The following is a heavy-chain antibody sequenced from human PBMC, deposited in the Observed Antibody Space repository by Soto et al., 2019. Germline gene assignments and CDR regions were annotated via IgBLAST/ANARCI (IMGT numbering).Heavy chain of an antibody. J-gene: IGHJ4*02. CDR3: ARLGYYDSSGQY. CDR1: GFTVSSNY. D-gene: IGHD3-22*01. CDR2: IYSGGST. V-gene: IGHV3-53*01. Sequence: PGGSLRLSCAAPGFTVSSNYMSWVRQAPGKGLEWVSVIYSGGSTYYADSVKGRFTISRDNSKNTLYLQMNSLRAEDTAVYYCARLGYYDSSGQYWGQGTPVTVPQ.